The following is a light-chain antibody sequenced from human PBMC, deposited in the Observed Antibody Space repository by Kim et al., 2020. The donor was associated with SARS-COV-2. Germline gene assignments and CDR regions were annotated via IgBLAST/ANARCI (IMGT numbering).Light chain of an antibody. CDR1: QSVSGY. J-gene: IGKJ4*01. Sequence: APLSLAPGESATLSCRASQSVSGYLGWYQQKRGQAPRLLIYDAANRATGIPARFSGSGSTTEFTLTISSLEPEDFAVYYCQQRKTFGGGTKVDIK. CDR3: QQRKT. V-gene: IGKV3-11*01. CDR2: DAA.